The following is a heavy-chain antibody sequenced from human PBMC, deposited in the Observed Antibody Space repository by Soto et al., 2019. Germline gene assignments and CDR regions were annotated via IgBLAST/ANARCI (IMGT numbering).Heavy chain of an antibody. D-gene: IGHD2-8*01. CDR3: ARRGGANFDY. CDR2: IYYSGST. J-gene: IGHJ4*02. V-gene: IGHV4-59*08. Sequence: QVQLQESGPGLVKPSETLSLTCTVSGGSISSYYWSWIRQPPGKGLEWIGYIYYSGSTNYNPSLTGRVTIAVDTSKNQFSLKLSSVTAADTAVYYCARRGGANFDYWGQGTLVTVSS. CDR1: GGSISSYY.